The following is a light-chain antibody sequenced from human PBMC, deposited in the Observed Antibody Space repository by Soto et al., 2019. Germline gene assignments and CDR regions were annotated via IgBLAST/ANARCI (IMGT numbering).Light chain of an antibody. CDR3: SSYTSSSTYV. CDR1: SSDVGGYNY. Sequence: HSALNHAASGSRSHRQALPLSSTGTSSDVGGYNYVSWYQQHPGKAPKLMIYDVSNRPSGVSNRFSGSKSGNTASLTISGLQAEDEADYYCSSYTSSSTYVFGTGTKVTVL. V-gene: IGLV2-14*01. J-gene: IGLJ1*01. CDR2: DVS.